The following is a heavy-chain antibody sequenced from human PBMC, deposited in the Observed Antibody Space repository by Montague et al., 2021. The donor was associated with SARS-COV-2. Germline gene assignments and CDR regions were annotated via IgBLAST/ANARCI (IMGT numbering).Heavy chain of an antibody. Sequence: CAISGDSVSSNISTWNRIRQSPSRGLEWLGRTYYRFKWYNDYAESVKSRITIYPDTSKHQFSLHLNSVTPEDTSVYSCARIPVGSKYYFDFWGLGTLVIVSS. J-gene: IGHJ4*02. CDR1: GDSVSSNIST. V-gene: IGHV6-1*01. CDR3: ARIPVGSKYYFDF. D-gene: IGHD2-2*01. CDR2: TYYRFKWYN.